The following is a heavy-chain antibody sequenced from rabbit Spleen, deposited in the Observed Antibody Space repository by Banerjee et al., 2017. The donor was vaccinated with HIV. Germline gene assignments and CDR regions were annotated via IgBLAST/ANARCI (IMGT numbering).Heavy chain of an antibody. D-gene: IGHD4-1*01. Sequence: QEQLEESGGDLVKPGASLTLTCTASGFSLSSSAYMCWVRQAPGKGPEWIACINTGDGNTYYASWAKGRFTISKTSSTTVTLEMTSLTAADTATYFCARETSSGWGVVLYYFSLWGPGTLVTVS. CDR2: INTGDGNT. CDR1: GFSLSSSAY. V-gene: IGHV1S45*01. J-gene: IGHJ4*01. CDR3: ARETSSGWGVVLYYFSL.